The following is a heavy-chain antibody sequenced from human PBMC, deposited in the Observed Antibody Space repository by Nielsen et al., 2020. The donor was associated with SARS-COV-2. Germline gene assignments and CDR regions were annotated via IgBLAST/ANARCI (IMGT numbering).Heavy chain of an antibody. J-gene: IGHJ4*02. CDR2: IIPIFGTA. V-gene: IGHV1-69*13. CDR1: GYTFTRYY. CDR3: ARRSGYYHPFDY. Sequence: SVKVSCKASGYTFTRYYMHWVRQAPGQGLEWMGGIIPIFGTANYAQKFQGRVTITADESTSTAYMELSSLRSEDTAVYYCARRSGYYHPFDYWGQVTLVTVSS. D-gene: IGHD3-3*01.